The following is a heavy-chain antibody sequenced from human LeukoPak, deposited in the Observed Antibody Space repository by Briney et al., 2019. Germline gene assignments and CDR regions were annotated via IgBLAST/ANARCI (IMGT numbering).Heavy chain of an antibody. CDR3: ARDRGSGSYYNALDP. CDR2: INPNSGGT. V-gene: IGHV1-2*04. CDR1: GYTFTGYY. D-gene: IGHD3-10*01. Sequence: ASVKVSCKASGYTFTGYYMHWVRQAPGQGLEWMGWINPNSGGTNYAQKFQGWVTMTRDTSISTAYMELSRLRSDDTAVYYCARDRGSGSYYNALDPWGQGTLVTVSS. J-gene: IGHJ5*02.